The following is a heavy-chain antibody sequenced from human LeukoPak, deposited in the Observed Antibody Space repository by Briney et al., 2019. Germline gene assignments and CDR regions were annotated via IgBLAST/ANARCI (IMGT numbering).Heavy chain of an antibody. D-gene: IGHD5-24*01. Sequence: PSETLSLTCNVSGGSISSYYWSWIRQPPGKGLEWIGYIYYSGSTNYSPSLKSRVTISVDTSKNQFSLKLSSVTAADTAVYYCASTSVEMATSYYYYYMDVWGKGTTVTISS. CDR3: ASTSVEMATSYYYYYMDV. CDR1: GGSISSYY. V-gene: IGHV4-59*08. J-gene: IGHJ6*03. CDR2: IYYSGST.